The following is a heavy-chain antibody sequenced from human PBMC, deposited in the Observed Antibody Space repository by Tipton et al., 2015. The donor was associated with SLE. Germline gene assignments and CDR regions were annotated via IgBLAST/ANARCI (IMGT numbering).Heavy chain of an antibody. CDR1: GGSISSGSYY. D-gene: IGHD3-10*01. CDR2: IYTSGST. V-gene: IGHV4-61*09. CDR3: ARDRGKVFWGYNWFDP. Sequence: TLSLTCTVSGGSISSGSYYWSWIRQPAGKGLEWIGYIYTSGSTNYNPSLKSRVTISVDTSKNQFSLKLSSVTAADTAVYYCARDRGKVFWGYNWFDPWGQGTLVTVSS. J-gene: IGHJ5*02.